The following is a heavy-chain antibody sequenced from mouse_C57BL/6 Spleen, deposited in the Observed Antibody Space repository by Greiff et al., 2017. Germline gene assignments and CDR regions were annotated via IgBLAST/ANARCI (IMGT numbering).Heavy chain of an antibody. CDR2: IYPGGGYT. Sequence: VKLVESGAELVRPGTSVKMSCKASGYTFTNYWIGWAKQRPGHGLEWIGDIYPGGGYTNYNEKFKGKATLTADKSSSTAYMQFISLTSEYSAIYYCARSDSNYWYFDVWGTGTTVTVSS. V-gene: IGHV1-63*01. CDR3: ARSDSNYWYFDV. J-gene: IGHJ1*03. D-gene: IGHD2-5*01. CDR1: GYTFTNYW.